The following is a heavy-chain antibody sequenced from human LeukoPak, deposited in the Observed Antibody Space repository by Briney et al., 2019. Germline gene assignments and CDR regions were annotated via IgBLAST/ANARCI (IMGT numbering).Heavy chain of an antibody. V-gene: IGHV4-59*11. Sequence: PSETLSLTCTVSGGSISSHYWSWIRQPPGKGLEWIGYIYYSGSTNYNPSLKSRVTISVDTSKNQFSLKLSSVTAADTAAYYCARLARVQQVAHYYYHSMDVWGQGTTVTVSS. CDR3: ARLARVQQVAHYYYHSMDV. CDR2: IYYSGST. J-gene: IGHJ6*02. D-gene: IGHD6-13*01. CDR1: GGSISSHY.